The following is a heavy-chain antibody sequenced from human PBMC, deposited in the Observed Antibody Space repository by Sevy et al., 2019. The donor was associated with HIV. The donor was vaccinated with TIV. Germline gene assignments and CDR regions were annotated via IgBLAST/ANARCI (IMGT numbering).Heavy chain of an antibody. CDR1: GFTFSSYS. CDR2: ISSSSYI. D-gene: IGHD3-3*01. V-gene: IGHV3-21*01. CDR3: ARDYSIFGVVIIEDYYYYGMDV. Sequence: GGSLRLSCAASGFTFSSYSMNWVRQAPGKGLEWVSSISSSSYIYYADSVKGRFTISRDNAKNSLYLQMNSLRAEDTAVYYCARDYSIFGVVIIEDYYYYGMDVWGQGTTVTVSS. J-gene: IGHJ6*02.